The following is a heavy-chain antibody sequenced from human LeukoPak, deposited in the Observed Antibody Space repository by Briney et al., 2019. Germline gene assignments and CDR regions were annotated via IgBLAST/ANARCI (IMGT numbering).Heavy chain of an antibody. CDR1: GGSISSYY. CDR3: ASSPMGFWSGYYGLTHYYGMDV. Sequence: SETLSLTCTVSGGSISSYYWSWIRQPPGKGLEWIGYTYYSGSTNYNPSLKSGVTISVDTSKNQFSLKLSSVTAADTAVYYCASSPMGFWSGYYGLTHYYGMDVWGQGTTVTVSS. D-gene: IGHD3-3*01. J-gene: IGHJ6*02. V-gene: IGHV4-59*01. CDR2: TYYSGST.